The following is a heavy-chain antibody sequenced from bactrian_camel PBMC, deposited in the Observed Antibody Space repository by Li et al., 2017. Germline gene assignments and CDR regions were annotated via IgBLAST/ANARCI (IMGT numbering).Heavy chain of an antibody. CDR3: AKERNVMYVDGYEYNY. V-gene: IGHV3S1*01. J-gene: IGHJ4*01. CDR2: VNSGGGNT. Sequence: HVQLVESGGGLVQPGESLRLSCVYSGFSFSTHYTSWVRQAPGKGLEWVSAVNSGGGNTYYADSAKGRFTISRDNAKNTLYLQLNSLKTEDTAKYYCAKERNVMYVDGYEYNYWGQGTQVTVS. CDR1: GFSFSTHY.